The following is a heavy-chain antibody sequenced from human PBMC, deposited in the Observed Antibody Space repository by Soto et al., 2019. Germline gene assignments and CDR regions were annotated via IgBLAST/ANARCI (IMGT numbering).Heavy chain of an antibody. J-gene: IGHJ4*02. CDR1: GYTFTSYA. D-gene: IGHD6-19*01. CDR2: INAGNGNT. V-gene: IGHV1-3*01. CDR3: ARDLGGWPDY. Sequence: QVQLVQSGAEVKKPGASVKVSCKASGYTFTSYAIHWVRQAPGQRLEWMGWINAGNGNTKYSQKFQDRVTITRDTSASTAYMELSSLRYEDTAVYYGARDLGGWPDYWGQGTLVTVSS.